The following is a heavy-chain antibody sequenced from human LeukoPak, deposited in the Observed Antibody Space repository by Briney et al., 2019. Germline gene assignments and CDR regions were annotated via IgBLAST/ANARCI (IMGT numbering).Heavy chain of an antibody. D-gene: IGHD1-1*01. CDR1: GSTVSSNY. J-gene: IGHJ6*03. Sequence: GGSLRLSCAVSGSTVSSNYMSWVRQAPGKGLEWVSVIYSGGSTYYADSVKGRFTISRDNSKNTLYLQMNSLRAEDTAVYYCARETPGYYYYYMDVWGKGTTVTVSS. CDR3: ARETPGYYYYYMDV. V-gene: IGHV3-66*02. CDR2: IYSGGST.